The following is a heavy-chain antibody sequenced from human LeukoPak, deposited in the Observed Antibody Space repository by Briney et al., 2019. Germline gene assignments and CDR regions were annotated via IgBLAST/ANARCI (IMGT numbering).Heavy chain of an antibody. J-gene: IGHJ4*02. CDR3: ARDPSEDSSGWYRFDY. D-gene: IGHD6-19*01. CDR2: FDPEDGET. V-gene: IGHV1-24*01. Sequence: ASVKVSCKVSGYTLTELSMHWVRQAPGKGLEWMGGFDPEDGETIYAQKFQGRVTMTRDTSMSTVYMELSSLRSEDTAVYYCARDPSEDSSGWYRFDYWGQGTLVTVSS. CDR1: GYTLTELS.